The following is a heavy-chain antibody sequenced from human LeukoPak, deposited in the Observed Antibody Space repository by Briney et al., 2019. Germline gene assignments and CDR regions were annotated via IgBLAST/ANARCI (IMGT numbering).Heavy chain of an antibody. D-gene: IGHD6-19*01. J-gene: IGHJ4*02. CDR2: MYPDGRT. CDR3: AGLEGRYSTDWFYFFAY. CDR1: GGSISSLNL. Sequence: SETLSLTCAVSGGSISSLNLWSWLRPPRGKGIEWVGEMYPDGRTTFHPSVRGRVTIFIDKPKNQLSLQLTSVTAADTAVYYCAGLEGRYSTDWFYFFAYWGQGALVTVSS. V-gene: IGHV4-4*02.